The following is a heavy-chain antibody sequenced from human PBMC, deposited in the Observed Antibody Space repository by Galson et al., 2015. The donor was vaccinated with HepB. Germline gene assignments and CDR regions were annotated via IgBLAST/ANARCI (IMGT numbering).Heavy chain of an antibody. CDR2: IWYDGSNK. CDR1: GFTFSSYG. CDR3: AREAYAPFFED. V-gene: IGHV3-33*01. Sequence: SLRLSCAASGFTFSSYGMHWVRQAPGKGLEWVAVIWYDGSNKYYADSVKGRFTISRDNSKNTLYLQMNSLRAEDTAVYYCAREAYAPFFEDWGQGTLVTVSS. D-gene: IGHD4-17*01. J-gene: IGHJ4*02.